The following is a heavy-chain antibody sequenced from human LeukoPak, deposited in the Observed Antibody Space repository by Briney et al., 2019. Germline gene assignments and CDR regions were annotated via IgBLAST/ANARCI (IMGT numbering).Heavy chain of an antibody. J-gene: IGHJ6*03. CDR1: GGSFSGYY. Sequence: PSETLSLTCAVYGGSFSGYYWSWIRQPPGKGLEWIGYIYYSGSTYYNPSLKSRVTISVDTSKNQFSLKLSSVTAADTAVYYCARDQTDATPGFDYMDVWGKGTTVTVSS. CDR3: ARDQTDATPGFDYMDV. V-gene: IGHV4-34*01. D-gene: IGHD3-3*01. CDR2: IYYSGST.